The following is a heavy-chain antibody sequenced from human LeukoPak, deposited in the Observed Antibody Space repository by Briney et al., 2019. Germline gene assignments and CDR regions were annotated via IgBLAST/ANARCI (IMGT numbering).Heavy chain of an antibody. CDR3: TAEKNGSPHY. J-gene: IGHJ4*02. CDR2: IYYTGST. Sequence: SETLSLTCTVSRVSVSSSTYYWSWVRQPPGKGLEWIASIYYTGSTYYNPSLKSRVTISLDMSKNEFFLTMTSVPAADTAVYFCTAEKNGSPHYWGQGTQVTVSS. V-gene: IGHV4-39*07. D-gene: IGHD2-8*01. CDR1: RVSVSSSTYY.